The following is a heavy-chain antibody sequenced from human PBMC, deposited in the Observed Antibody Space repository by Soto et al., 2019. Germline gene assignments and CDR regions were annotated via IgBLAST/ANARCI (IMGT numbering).Heavy chain of an antibody. D-gene: IGHD4-17*01. CDR1: GGTFSSYA. Sequence: SVKVSCKASGGTFSSYAISWVRQAPGQGLEWMGGIITIFGTANNEQTLQGRVKNTSDKSTSTAYMELSSLRSEDRAVDYCAGVATVRRSRCWFDPWGQGTLVTVSS. CDR3: AGVATVRRSRCWFDP. J-gene: IGHJ5*02. CDR2: IITIFGTA. V-gene: IGHV1-69*06.